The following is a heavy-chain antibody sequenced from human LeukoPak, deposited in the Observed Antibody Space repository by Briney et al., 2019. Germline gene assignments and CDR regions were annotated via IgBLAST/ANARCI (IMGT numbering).Heavy chain of an antibody. CDR3: ARTSPMVRGPPPIDAFDI. D-gene: IGHD3-10*01. Sequence: GGSLRLSCAASGFTFSSYAMSWVRQAPGKGLEWVSAISGSGGSTYYADSVKGRFTISRDNSKNTLYLQMNSLRAEGTAVYFCARTSPMVRGPPPIDAFDIWGRGTLVTVSS. CDR2: ISGSGGST. V-gene: IGHV3-23*01. J-gene: IGHJ3*02. CDR1: GFTFSSYA.